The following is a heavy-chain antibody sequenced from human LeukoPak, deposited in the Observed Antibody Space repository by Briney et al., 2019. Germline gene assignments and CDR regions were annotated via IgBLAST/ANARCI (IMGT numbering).Heavy chain of an antibody. CDR2: INPSGGST. Sequence: ASVKVSCKASGYTFTSYYMHWVRQAPGQGLEWMGIINPSGGSTSYAQKFQGRVTMTRDTSTSTVYMELSSLRSEDTAVYYCARAPPPYVYDSSGYSGEDYYYYGMDVWGQGTTVTVSS. CDR3: ARAPPPYVYDSSGYSGEDYYYYGMDV. V-gene: IGHV1-46*01. D-gene: IGHD3-22*01. CDR1: GYTFTSYY. J-gene: IGHJ6*02.